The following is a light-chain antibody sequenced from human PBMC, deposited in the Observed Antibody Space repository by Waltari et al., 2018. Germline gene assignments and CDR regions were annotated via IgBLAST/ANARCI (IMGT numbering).Light chain of an antibody. J-gene: IGKJ1*01. CDR1: QSIGKY. CDR3: QNHERLPAT. CDR2: AAS. V-gene: IGKV3-20*01. Sequence: ILLTQSPGTLPLSPGERATLSCRASQSIGKYLVWYQQKPVQAPRLLIYAASSRATGVPDRFSGSGSGTDFSLTISRLEPEDFAVYYCQNHERLPATFGQGTKVEIK.